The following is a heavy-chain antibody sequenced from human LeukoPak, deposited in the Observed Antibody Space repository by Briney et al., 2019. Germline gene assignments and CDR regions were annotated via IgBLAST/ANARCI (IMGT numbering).Heavy chain of an antibody. J-gene: IGHJ5*02. CDR2: ISSSSSYI. CDR3: ARDRDYYGSGSSRFDP. D-gene: IGHD3-10*01. CDR1: GFTFSSYS. V-gene: IGHV3-21*01. Sequence: GGSLGLSCAASGFTFSSYSMNWVRQAPGKGLEWVSSISSSSSYIYYADSVKGRFTISRDNSKNTLYLQMNSLRAEDTAVYYCARDRDYYGSGSSRFDPWGQGTLVTVSS.